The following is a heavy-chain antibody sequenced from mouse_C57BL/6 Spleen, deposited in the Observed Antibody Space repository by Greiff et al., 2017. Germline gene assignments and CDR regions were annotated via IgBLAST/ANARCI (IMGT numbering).Heavy chain of an antibody. CDR1: GYTFTSYW. J-gene: IGHJ3*01. Sequence: VQLQQSGAELVKPGASVKLSCKASGYTFTSYWMHWVKQRPGRGLEWIGRIDPNSGGTKYNEKFKSKATLTVDKPSSTAYMQLSSLTSEDSAVYYCARERAFDYGSSYPFAYWGQGTLVTVSA. CDR2: IDPNSGGT. V-gene: IGHV1-72*01. CDR3: ARERAFDYGSSYPFAY. D-gene: IGHD1-1*01.